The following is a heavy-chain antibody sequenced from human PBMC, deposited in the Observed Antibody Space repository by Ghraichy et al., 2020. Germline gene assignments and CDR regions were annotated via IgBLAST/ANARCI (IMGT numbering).Heavy chain of an antibody. CDR3: ARGLDRIAAAGTDYYGMDV. CDR1: GGTFSSYA. V-gene: IGHV1-69*13. J-gene: IGHJ6*02. Sequence: SVKVSCKASGGTFSSYAISWVRQAPGQGLEWMGGIIPIFGTANYAQKFQGRVTITADESTSTAYMELSSLRSEDTAVYYCARGLDRIAAAGTDYYGMDVWGQGTTVTVSS. CDR2: IIPIFGTA. D-gene: IGHD6-13*01.